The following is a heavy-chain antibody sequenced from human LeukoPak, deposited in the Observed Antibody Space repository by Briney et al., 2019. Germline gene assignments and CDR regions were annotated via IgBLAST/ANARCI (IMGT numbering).Heavy chain of an antibody. CDR1: GYTFTGYF. CDR3: ARGFTSSYDH. Sequence: GASVKVSCKASGYTFTGYFMHWVRQAPGQGLEWMGWINPISGGTRYAQNFQVRVTMTRDTSISTAYLELSSLRSDDTAVYYCARGFTSSYDHWGQGTLVTVSS. V-gene: IGHV1-2*02. D-gene: IGHD2-2*01. J-gene: IGHJ4*02. CDR2: INPISGGT.